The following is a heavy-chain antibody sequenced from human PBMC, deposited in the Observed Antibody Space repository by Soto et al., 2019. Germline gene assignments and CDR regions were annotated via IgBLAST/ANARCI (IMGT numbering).Heavy chain of an antibody. J-gene: IGHJ6*02. CDR1: GFTFSSYG. V-gene: IGHV3-33*01. Sequence: QVQLVESGGGVVQPGRSLRLSCAASGFTFSSYGMHWVRQAPGKGLEWVAVIWYDGSNKYYADSVKGRFTISRDNSKNTLYLQMNSLRAEDTAVYYCARVRGYGVPSSCYYYYGMDVWGQGTTVTVSS. CDR3: ARVRGYGVPSSCYYYYGMDV. CDR2: IWYDGSNK. D-gene: IGHD4-17*01.